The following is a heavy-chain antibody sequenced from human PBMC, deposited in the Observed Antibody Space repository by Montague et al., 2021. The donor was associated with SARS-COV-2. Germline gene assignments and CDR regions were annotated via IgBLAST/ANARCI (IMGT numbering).Heavy chain of an antibody. CDR2: IRGDGDKT. J-gene: IGHJ4*02. D-gene: IGHD1/OR15-1a*01. Sequence: SLRLSCAASGFSFDTHGMSWVRQAPGQGLEWVSSIRGDGDKTYYSGSVKGRFTISRDTSSNTLNPQMNSLRAEDTAIYFCAKQRGPATTTFDYWGQGTLVTVSS. CDR3: AKQRGPATTTFDY. CDR1: GFSFDTHG. V-gene: IGHV3-23*01.